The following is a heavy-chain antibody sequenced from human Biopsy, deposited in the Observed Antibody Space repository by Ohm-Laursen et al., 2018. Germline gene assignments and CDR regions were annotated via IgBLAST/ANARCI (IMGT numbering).Heavy chain of an antibody. CDR3: ARDRDRRGWFDP. CDR2: IYTSGIP. D-gene: IGHD1-14*01. J-gene: IGHJ5*02. CDR1: GGSLSSYS. V-gene: IGHV4-4*07. Sequence: SETLSLTCTVSGGSLSSYSWSWIRQPAGKGLEWIGQIYTSGIPNYNPSLKSRVTMSVDTSKNKFSLRVSSVTAADTAVYYCARDRDRRGWFDPWGQGTLVTVSS.